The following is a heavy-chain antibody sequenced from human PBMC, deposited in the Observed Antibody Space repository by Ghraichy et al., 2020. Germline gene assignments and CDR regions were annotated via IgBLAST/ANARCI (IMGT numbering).Heavy chain of an antibody. CDR2: INPKNGNT. CDR1: GYTFSSYV. V-gene: IGHV1-18*01. J-gene: IGHJ3*01. CDR3: ARDQRRYFDGDDYLSGYFDV. D-gene: IGHD3-9*01. Sequence: ASVKVSCKASGYTFSSYVIAWVRQAPGEGLQWMGWINPKNGNTVYDQKFQDRVTLTRDTSMNTAYMEVMSLRNDDAAVYYCARDQRRYFDGDDYLSGYFDVWGQGTEVTVSS.